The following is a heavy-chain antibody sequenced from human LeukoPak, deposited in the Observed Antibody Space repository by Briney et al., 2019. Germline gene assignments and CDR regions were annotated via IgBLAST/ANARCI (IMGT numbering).Heavy chain of an antibody. V-gene: IGHV4-39*01. CDR3: ARHRMYYYDSSGRGVADAFDI. CDR2: IYYSGST. D-gene: IGHD3-22*01. Sequence: PSETLSLTCTVSGGSISSSSYYWGWIRQPPGKGLEWIGSIYYSGSTYYNPSLKSRVTISLDTSKNQFSLKLSSVTAADTAVYYCARHRMYYYDSSGRGVADAFDIWGQGTMVTVSS. CDR1: GGSISSSSYY. J-gene: IGHJ3*02.